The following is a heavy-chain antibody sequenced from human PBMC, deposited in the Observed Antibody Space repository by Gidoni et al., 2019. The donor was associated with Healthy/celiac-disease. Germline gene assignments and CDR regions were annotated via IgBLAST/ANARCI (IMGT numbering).Heavy chain of an antibody. D-gene: IGHD5-12*01. Sequence: QVQLVESGGGVVQPGRSLSPSCAASGCAFSSYGMHGVRQAPGKGLEWVAVIWYDGSNKYYADSVKGRFTSSRDNSKNTLYLQRNSLRAEDTAVYYCARGHYSGYDGYFDYWGQGTLVTVSS. CDR3: ARGHYSGYDGYFDY. V-gene: IGHV3-33*01. J-gene: IGHJ4*02. CDR2: IWYDGSNK. CDR1: GCAFSSYG.